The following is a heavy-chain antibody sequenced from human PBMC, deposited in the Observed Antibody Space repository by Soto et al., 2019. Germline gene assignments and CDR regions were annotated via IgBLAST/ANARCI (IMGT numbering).Heavy chain of an antibody. Sequence: EVQLLESGGGLVQPGGSLRLSCAASGFTFSSYAMSWVRQAPGKGLEWVSAISGSVSSTYYADSVKGRFTISRDNSRNTLYLRMNSLRAEDTAVYYCAKSPGSGWAYYYYGMDVWGQGTTVTVSS. CDR2: ISGSVSST. CDR3: AKSPGSGWAYYYYGMDV. D-gene: IGHD6-19*01. V-gene: IGHV3-23*01. CDR1: GFTFSSYA. J-gene: IGHJ6*02.